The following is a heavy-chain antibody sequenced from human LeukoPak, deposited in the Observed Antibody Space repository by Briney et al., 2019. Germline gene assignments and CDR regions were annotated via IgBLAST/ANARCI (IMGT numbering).Heavy chain of an antibody. D-gene: IGHD3-16*02. CDR3: ANGDYVWGSYRY. Sequence: GGSLRLSCAASGFTFSRYAMSWVRQAPGKGLEWVSAISGSGGSTYYADSVKGRFTISRDNSKNTLYLQMNSLRAEDTAVYYCANGDYVWGSYRYWGQGTLVTVSS. V-gene: IGHV3-23*01. J-gene: IGHJ4*02. CDR2: ISGSGGST. CDR1: GFTFSRYA.